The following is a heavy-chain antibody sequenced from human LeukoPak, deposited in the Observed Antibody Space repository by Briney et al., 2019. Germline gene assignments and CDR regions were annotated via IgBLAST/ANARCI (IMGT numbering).Heavy chain of an antibody. CDR2: ITTSGDVT. CDR3: VYGGYWYDY. D-gene: IGHD1-26*01. V-gene: IGHV3-23*01. J-gene: IGHJ4*02. CDR1: GFTFTNYA. Sequence: PGGSLRLSCATSGFTFTNYAMTWVRQAPGKGLDWVSGITTSGDVTYYADSVRGRFTISRDNSKNTLHLQMSSLRAEDTAIHYCVYGGYWYDYWGQGALVTVSS.